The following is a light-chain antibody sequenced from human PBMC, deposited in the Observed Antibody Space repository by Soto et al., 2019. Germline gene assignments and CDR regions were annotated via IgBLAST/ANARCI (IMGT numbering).Light chain of an antibody. CDR3: SSYTTSSTRV. V-gene: IGLV2-14*01. CDR1: SSDVGAYVY. J-gene: IGLJ1*01. Sequence: QSALTQPRSVSGSPGQSVTISCTGTSSDVGAYVYVSWYQQHPGKAPKLIIYEVTNRPSGVSNRFSGSKSGNTASLTISGLQAEDEADYYCSSYTTSSTRVFGPGTKLTVL. CDR2: EVT.